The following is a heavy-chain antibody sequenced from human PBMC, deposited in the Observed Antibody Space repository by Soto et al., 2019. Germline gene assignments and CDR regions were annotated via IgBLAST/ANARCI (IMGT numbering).Heavy chain of an antibody. J-gene: IGHJ4*02. Sequence: ASVKVSCKASGYTFTIHAIHWVRQAPGQRPEWMGWINVGDGDTKYSQKFQGRVTITRDTSATTAYLELSSLRSEDTAVYYCARDDSSTWYGSINYWGQGTLVTVSP. V-gene: IGHV1-3*01. CDR1: GYTFTIHA. CDR3: ARDDSSTWYGSINY. CDR2: INVGDGDT. D-gene: IGHD6-13*01.